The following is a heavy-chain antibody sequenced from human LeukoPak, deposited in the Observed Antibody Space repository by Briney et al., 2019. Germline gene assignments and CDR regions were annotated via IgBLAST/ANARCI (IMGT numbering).Heavy chain of an antibody. Sequence: ASVKVSCKASGYTFTSYDINWVRQATGQGLEWMGWMNPNSGTTGYTQKFQGRVTFTRNTSISTAYMELSSLRFDDTAVYYCARWMATISNFDYWGQGTLVTVSS. D-gene: IGHD5-12*01. CDR1: GYTFTSYD. V-gene: IGHV1-8*01. CDR3: ARWMATISNFDY. CDR2: MNPNSGTT. J-gene: IGHJ4*02.